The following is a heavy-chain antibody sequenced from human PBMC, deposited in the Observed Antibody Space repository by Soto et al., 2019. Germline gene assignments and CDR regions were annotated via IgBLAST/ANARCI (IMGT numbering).Heavy chain of an antibody. J-gene: IGHJ4*01. CDR2: ISYSGNT. D-gene: IGHD3-3*01. Sequence: SETLSLTCTVSGASINSAAYYWGWIRQRPGEGLEWIGFISYSGNTYRSPSLKSRLVLSVDTSKNQFSLELDFMTAADTAVYYCARGPSPSWSSYRFAYFDSWGHGIPVTVS. V-gene: IGHV4-31*03. CDR1: GASINSAAYY. CDR3: ARGPSPSWSSYRFAYFDS.